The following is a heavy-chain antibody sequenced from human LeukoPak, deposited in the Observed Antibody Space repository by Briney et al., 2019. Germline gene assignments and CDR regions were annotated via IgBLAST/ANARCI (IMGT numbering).Heavy chain of an antibody. Sequence: SETLSLTCAVYGGSFSGYYWSWIRQPPGKGLEWIGEINHSGSTNYNPSLKSRVTISVDTSKNQFSLKLSSVTAADTAVYYCARRYYDSSGRDYWGQGTLVTVSS. D-gene: IGHD3-22*01. V-gene: IGHV4-34*01. J-gene: IGHJ4*02. CDR2: INHSGST. CDR1: GGSFSGYY. CDR3: ARRYYDSSGRDY.